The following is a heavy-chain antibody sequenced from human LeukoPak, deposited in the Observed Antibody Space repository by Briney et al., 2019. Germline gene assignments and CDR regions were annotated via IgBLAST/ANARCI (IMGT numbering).Heavy chain of an antibody. J-gene: IGHJ4*02. CDR2: ISSSSAYI. CDR1: GFTFSSYS. V-gene: IGHV3-21*01. D-gene: IGHD3-22*01. Sequence: PGGSLRLSCAASGFTFSSYSMNWVRQAPGKGLDWVSFISSSSAYIYYADSVKGRFTISRDNAKNSLYLQMNSLRAEDTAVCYCARSSGYYFDYWGQGTLVTVSS. CDR3: ARSSGYYFDY.